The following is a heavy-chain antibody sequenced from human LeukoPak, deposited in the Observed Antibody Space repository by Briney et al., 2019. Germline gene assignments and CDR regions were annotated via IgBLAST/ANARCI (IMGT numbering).Heavy chain of an antibody. CDR1: RFTFSSYW. D-gene: IGHD5-12*01. CDR3: SKDGRGYSGYDLYYLDH. CDR2: ISPDGSTT. V-gene: IGHV3-74*01. Sequence: GGSLRLSCVASRFTFSSYWMHWVRQDPGKGLVWVSYISPDGSTTRYADSVKGRFTISRDNSKNTLYLQMDSLRAEDTAVYYCSKDGRGYSGYDLYYLDHWGQGTLVTVSS. J-gene: IGHJ4*02.